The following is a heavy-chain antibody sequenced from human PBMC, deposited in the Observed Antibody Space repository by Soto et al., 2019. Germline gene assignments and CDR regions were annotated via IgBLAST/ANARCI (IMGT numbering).Heavy chain of an antibody. CDR1: GFTFSNYP. V-gene: IGHV3-64*05. Sequence: GGSLRLSCSASGFTFSNYPMHWVRQAPGKGVEYVSAISSNGGRTYYADSVKGRFTISRDNSKNTLYVQMSSLRVEDTALYYCVRYHPGYAFDIWGQGTMVTVSS. D-gene: IGHD1-20*01. CDR2: ISSNGGRT. CDR3: VRYHPGYAFDI. J-gene: IGHJ3*02.